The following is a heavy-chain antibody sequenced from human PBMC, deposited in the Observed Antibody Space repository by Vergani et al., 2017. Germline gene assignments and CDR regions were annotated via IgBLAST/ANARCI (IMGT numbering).Heavy chain of an antibody. CDR3: AKTHDFSSLYSSYNWFDP. CDR1: GYSITNYW. V-gene: IGHV5-51*03. J-gene: IGHJ5*02. CDR2: IYAGDSDV. D-gene: IGHD3-3*01. Sequence: EVHLVQSGAEVTKPGESLKISCQGSGYSITNYWIAWVRQRPGKGLEWMGIIYAGDSDVRYSPSFQGKVTMSVDKSLSTAYLQWSSLKASDTATYYCAKTHDFSSLYSSYNWFDPWGQGTQVTVSS.